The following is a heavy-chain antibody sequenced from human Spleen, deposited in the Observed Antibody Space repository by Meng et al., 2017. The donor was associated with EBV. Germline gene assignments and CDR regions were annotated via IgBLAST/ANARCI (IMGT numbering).Heavy chain of an antibody. CDR1: GGSFSGYY. D-gene: IGHD5-18*01. CDR2: INHSGST. Sequence: QVNIQQWGAGLLNPSATLSLHCAVCGGSFSGYYWSWIRQPPAKALEWIGEINHSGSTNYNPSLKSRVTISVDTSKNQFSLKLSSVTAADTAVYYCAREGYSYGKGAHDYWGQGTLVTVSS. V-gene: IGHV4-34*01. J-gene: IGHJ4*02. CDR3: AREGYSYGKGAHDY.